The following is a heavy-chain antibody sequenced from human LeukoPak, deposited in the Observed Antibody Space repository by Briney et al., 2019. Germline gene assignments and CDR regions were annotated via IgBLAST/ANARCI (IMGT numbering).Heavy chain of an antibody. Sequence: PGGSLRLSCAASGFTFSNYAMHWVRQAPGKGLEWVAVISYDGSNKYYADSVKGRFTISRDNSKNTLYLQMNSLRAEDTAVYYCAKDRNYDFWSGYPRYWGQGTMVTVSS. CDR2: ISYDGSNK. J-gene: IGHJ4*02. CDR1: GFTFSNYA. CDR3: AKDRNYDFWSGYPRY. V-gene: IGHV3-30*14. D-gene: IGHD3-3*01.